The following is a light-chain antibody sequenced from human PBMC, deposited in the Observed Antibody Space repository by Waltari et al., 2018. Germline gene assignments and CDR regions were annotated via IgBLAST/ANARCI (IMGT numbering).Light chain of an antibody. CDR1: SSDVGGYNS. Sequence: ISCTGTSSDVGGYNSVSWYQQHPGKAPKLMIYEVTKRPSGVPDRFSGSKSGNTASLIVSGLQAEDEADYHCSSYADSDNLVFGGGTKLTVL. CDR2: EVT. CDR3: SSYADSDNLV. J-gene: IGLJ3*02. V-gene: IGLV2-8*01.